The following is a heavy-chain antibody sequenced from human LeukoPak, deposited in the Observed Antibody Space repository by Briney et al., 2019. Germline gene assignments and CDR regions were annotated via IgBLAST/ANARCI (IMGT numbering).Heavy chain of an antibody. CDR2: IYYSGST. V-gene: IGHV4-59*01. Sequence: PSEALSLTCAVYGGSFSGYYWSWIRQPPGKGLEWIGYIYYSGSTNYNPSLKSRVTISVDTSKNQFSLKLSSVTAADTAVYYCARAQGWFAYWFDPWGQGTLVTVSS. D-gene: IGHD3-10*01. CDR1: GGSFSGYY. CDR3: ARAQGWFAYWFDP. J-gene: IGHJ5*02.